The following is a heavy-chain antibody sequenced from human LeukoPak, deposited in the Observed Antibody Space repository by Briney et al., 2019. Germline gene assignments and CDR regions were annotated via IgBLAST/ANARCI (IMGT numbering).Heavy chain of an antibody. CDR3: ARGTPGVLWLGEFDY. V-gene: IGHV3-30*04. D-gene: IGHD3-10*01. CDR1: GFTFSRYT. J-gene: IGHJ4*02. Sequence: GRSLRLSCAASGFTFSRYTIHWVRQAPGKGLEWVAVVSYDGSYKYYADSVKGRFTISRDNSKDTLYLQMNSLRPEDTAVYSCARGTPGVLWLGEFDYWGQGTLVTVSS. CDR2: VSYDGSYK.